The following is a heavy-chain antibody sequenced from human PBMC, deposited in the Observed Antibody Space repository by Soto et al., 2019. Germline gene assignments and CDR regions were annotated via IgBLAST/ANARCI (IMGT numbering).Heavy chain of an antibody. D-gene: IGHD3-10*01. CDR2: MNPNSGNT. V-gene: IGHV1-8*01. CDR1: GYTFTSYD. CDR3: ARGRGITMVRGVINYYYYMDV. J-gene: IGHJ6*03. Sequence: SVKVACKASGYTFTSYDINWVRQATGQGLEWMGWMNPNSGNTGYAKKFQGRVSMTGNTSISTAYMELSSLRSEDTAVYYCARGRGITMVRGVINYYYYMDVWGKGTTVTVSS.